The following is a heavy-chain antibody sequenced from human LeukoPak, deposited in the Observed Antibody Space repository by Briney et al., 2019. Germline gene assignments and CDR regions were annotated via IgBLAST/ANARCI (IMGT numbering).Heavy chain of an antibody. CDR3: ARSSPRFWSGYGVLDY. J-gene: IGHJ4*02. Sequence: SVKVSCKASGGTFSSYAISWVRQAPGQGLEWMGGIIPIFGTANYAQKFQGRVTITADKSTSTAYMELSSLRSEDTAVYYCARSSPRFWSGYGVLDYWGQGTLVTVSS. D-gene: IGHD3-3*01. V-gene: IGHV1-69*06. CDR1: GGTFSSYA. CDR2: IIPIFGTA.